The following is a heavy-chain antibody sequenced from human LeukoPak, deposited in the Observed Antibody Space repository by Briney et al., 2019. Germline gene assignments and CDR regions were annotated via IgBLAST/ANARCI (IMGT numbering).Heavy chain of an antibody. J-gene: IGHJ6*03. CDR1: GFTFDDYA. Sequence: GGSLRLSCAASGFTFDDYAMHWVRQAPGKGLEWVSGISWNSGSIGYADSVKGRFTISRDNAKNSLYLQISSLTAEDTAVYYCARGVPKTSYYYYYMDVWGKGTAVTVSS. CDR3: ARGVPKTSYYYYYMDV. V-gene: IGHV3-9*01. D-gene: IGHD4-11*01. CDR2: ISWNSGSI.